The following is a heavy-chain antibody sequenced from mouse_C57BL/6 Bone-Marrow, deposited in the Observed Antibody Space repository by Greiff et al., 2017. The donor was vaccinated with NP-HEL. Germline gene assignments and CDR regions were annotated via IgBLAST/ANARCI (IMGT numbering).Heavy chain of an antibody. J-gene: IGHJ2*01. CDR1: GYAFTNYL. V-gene: IGHV1-54*01. D-gene: IGHD2-3*01. CDR3: ARGIYDGYYEFFYYFDY. CDR2: INPGSGGT. Sequence: QVQLLQSGAELVRPGTSVKVSCKASGYAFTNYLIAWVKQRPGQGLEWIGVINPGSGGTNYHEKFKGKATLTADKYSSTAYMQLSSLTSEDSAVYFCARGIYDGYYEFFYYFDYWGQGTTLTVSS.